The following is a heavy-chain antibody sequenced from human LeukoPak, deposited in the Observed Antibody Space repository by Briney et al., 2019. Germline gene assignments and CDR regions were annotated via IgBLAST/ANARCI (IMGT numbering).Heavy chain of an antibody. J-gene: IGHJ6*03. CDR3: ARELTVAGHYMDV. V-gene: IGHV3-48*04. CDR1: GFTFGSYS. Sequence: GGSLRLSCAASGFTFGSYSMNWVRQAPRKELEWVSYISSGSSTIYYADSVKGRFIISRDNAKNSLYLQMNSLRAEDTAVYYCARELTVAGHYMDVWGKGTTVTVSS. D-gene: IGHD6-19*01. CDR2: ISSGSSTI.